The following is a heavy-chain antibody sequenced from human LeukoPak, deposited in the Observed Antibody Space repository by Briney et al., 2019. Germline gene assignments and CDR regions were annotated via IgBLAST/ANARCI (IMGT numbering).Heavy chain of an antibody. CDR1: GYSISSGYY. CDR2: IYHSGST. CDR3: AREIVVVPAAYDY. Sequence: SETLSLTCAVSGYSISSGYYWGWIRQPPGKGLEWIGSIYHSGSTYYNPSLKSRVTISVDTSKNQFSLKLSSVTAADTAVYYCAREIVVVPAAYDYWGQGTLVTVSS. V-gene: IGHV4-38-2*02. D-gene: IGHD2-2*01. J-gene: IGHJ4*02.